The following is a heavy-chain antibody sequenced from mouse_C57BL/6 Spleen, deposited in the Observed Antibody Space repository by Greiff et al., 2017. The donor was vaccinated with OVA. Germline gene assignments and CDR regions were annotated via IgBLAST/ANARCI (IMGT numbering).Heavy chain of an antibody. CDR2: INPNNGGT. CDR3: ARLYSNTLLFAY. J-gene: IGHJ3*01. CDR1: GYTFTDYY. Sequence: EVQLQQSGPELVKPGASVKISCKASGYTFTDYYMNWVKQSHGKSLEWIGDINPNNGGTSYNQKFKGKATLTVDKSSSTAYMELRSLTSEDSAVYYCARLYSNTLLFAYWGQGTLVTVSA. V-gene: IGHV1-26*01. D-gene: IGHD2-5*01.